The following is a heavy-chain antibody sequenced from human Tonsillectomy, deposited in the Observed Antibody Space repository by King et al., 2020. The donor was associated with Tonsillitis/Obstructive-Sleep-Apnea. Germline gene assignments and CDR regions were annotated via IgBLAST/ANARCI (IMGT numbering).Heavy chain of an antibody. CDR3: ARTRGQLVGDAFGI. CDR1: GGSFSGYY. D-gene: IGHD2-8*02. J-gene: IGHJ3*02. CDR2: INHSGST. V-gene: IGHV4-34*01. Sequence: VQLQQWGAGLLKPSETLSLTCAVYGGSFSGYYWSWIRQPPGKGLEWIGEINHSGSTNYNPSLKSRVTISVDTSKNQFSLKLSSVTAADTAVYYCARTRGQLVGDAFGIWGQGTMVTVSS.